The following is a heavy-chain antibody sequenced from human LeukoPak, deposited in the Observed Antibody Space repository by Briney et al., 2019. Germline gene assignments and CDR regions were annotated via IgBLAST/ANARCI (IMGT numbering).Heavy chain of an antibody. CDR3: ARGGMTTAGYVY. CDR1: GYTFTNYD. J-gene: IGHJ4*02. D-gene: IGHD4-11*01. Sequence: ASVKVSCKASGYTFTNYDINWVRQATGQGLEWMGWMNPNSGNTGYAQKFQGRVTITGNASISTAYMELSSLRSEDTAVYYCARGGMTTAGYVYWGQGTLVTVSS. CDR2: MNPNSGNT. V-gene: IGHV1-8*03.